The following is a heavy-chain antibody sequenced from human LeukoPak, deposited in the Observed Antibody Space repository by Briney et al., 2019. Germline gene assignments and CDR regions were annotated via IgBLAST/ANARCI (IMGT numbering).Heavy chain of an antibody. J-gene: IGHJ6*03. CDR1: GFTFSDYY. D-gene: IGHD6-6*01. Sequence: GGSLRLSCAASGFTFSDYYMDWVRQAPGKGLEWVSYISRSGSTIFYADSAKGRFTISRDNAKNSLYLQMSSLRAEDTAVYYCARRLRDRSSSGYSYYYMDVWGKGTTVTVSS. CDR3: ARRLRDRSSSGYSYYYMDV. V-gene: IGHV3-11*01. CDR2: ISRSGSTI.